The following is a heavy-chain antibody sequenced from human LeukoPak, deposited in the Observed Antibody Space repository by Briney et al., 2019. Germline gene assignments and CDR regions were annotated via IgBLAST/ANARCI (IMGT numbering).Heavy chain of an antibody. CDR1: GFTFSSYA. CDR2: ISYDGSNK. D-gene: IGHD6-13*01. CDR3: AKAWVIAAAGSGVDY. J-gene: IGHJ4*02. V-gene: IGHV3-30*04. Sequence: GGSLRLSCAASGFTFSSYAMHWVRQAPGKGLEWVAVISYDGSNKYYADSVKGRFTISRDNSKNTLYLQMNSLRAEDTAVYYCAKAWVIAAAGSGVDYWGQGTLVTVSS.